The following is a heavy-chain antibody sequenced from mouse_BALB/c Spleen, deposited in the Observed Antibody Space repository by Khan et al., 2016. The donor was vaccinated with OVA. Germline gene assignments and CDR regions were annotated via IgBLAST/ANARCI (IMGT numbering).Heavy chain of an antibody. CDR1: GYTFTSYD. CDR3: AGEGLRGVAVDC. D-gene: IGHD2-4*01. CDR2: IYPGDGTT. Sequence: LQQSGPELVKPGALVKISCKASGYTFTSYDINWVKQRPGQGLEWIGWIYPGDGTTKYNEKFKGKATLTADNSSSTAYMQLSSLTSENTAVXCCAGEGLRGVAVDCWGQGTSVPVSS. J-gene: IGHJ4*01. V-gene: IGHV1S33*01.